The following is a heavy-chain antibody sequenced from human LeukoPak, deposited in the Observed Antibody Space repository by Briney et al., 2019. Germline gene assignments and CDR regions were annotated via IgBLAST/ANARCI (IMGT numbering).Heavy chain of an antibody. CDR1: GGTFSSYA. CDR3: ATERSGGNFPLLFDY. V-gene: IGHV1-69*06. CDR2: IIPIFGTA. D-gene: IGHD2-15*01. J-gene: IGHJ4*02. Sequence: SVKVSCKASGGTFSSYAISWVRQAPGQGLEWMGGIIPIFGTANYAQKFQGRVTMTEDTSTDTAYMELSSLRSEDTAVYYCATERSGGNFPLLFDYWGQGTLVTVSS.